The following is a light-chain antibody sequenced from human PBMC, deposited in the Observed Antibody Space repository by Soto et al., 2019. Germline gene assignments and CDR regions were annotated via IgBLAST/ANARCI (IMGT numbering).Light chain of an antibody. CDR1: QSVSSTY. CDR2: GAS. Sequence: EIVLTQSPGTLSLSPGERATLSCRASQSVSSTYLAWYQQKPGEAPRLLIYGASSRATGIPDRFSGSGSGKDIPITISILEPEDFAVYYCQQNGSSLLTFGGGTKVEIK. V-gene: IGKV3-20*01. J-gene: IGKJ4*01. CDR3: QQNGSSLLT.